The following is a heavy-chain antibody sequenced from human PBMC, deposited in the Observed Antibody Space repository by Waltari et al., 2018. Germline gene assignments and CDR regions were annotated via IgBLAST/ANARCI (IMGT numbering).Heavy chain of an antibody. CDR1: GFTFNRYW. V-gene: IGHV3-74*01. J-gene: IGHJ4*02. CDR3: AKAAYYDFWSGYWAFDY. D-gene: IGHD3-3*01. Sequence: EVHLVESGGGLVQPGGSLRLSCAASGFTFNRYWMHWVRQAPGKGPLWVARISGDGTTHYADSVKGRFTISRDNAKNTVYLQMNSLSAEDTATYYCAKAAYYDFWSGYWAFDYWGQGTLVTVSS. CDR2: ISGDGTT.